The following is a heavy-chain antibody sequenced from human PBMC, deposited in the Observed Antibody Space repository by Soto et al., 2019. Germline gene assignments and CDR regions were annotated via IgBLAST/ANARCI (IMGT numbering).Heavy chain of an antibody. Sequence: PSETLSLTCTVSGGSISSSSYYWGWIRQPPGKGLEWIGSIYYSGSTYYNPSLKSRVTISVDTSKNQFSLKLSSVTAADTAVYYCARGDCSGGSCYSTFFNYWGQGTLVTVSS. CDR2: IYYSGST. D-gene: IGHD2-15*01. V-gene: IGHV4-39*01. CDR3: ARGDCSGGSCYSTFFNY. CDR1: GGSISSSSYY. J-gene: IGHJ4*02.